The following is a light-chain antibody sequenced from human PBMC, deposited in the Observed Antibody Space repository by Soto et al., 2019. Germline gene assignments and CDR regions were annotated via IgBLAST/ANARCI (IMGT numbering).Light chain of an antibody. CDR2: AAS. CDR1: QGINSW. CDR3: QQANSFPWT. V-gene: IGKV1-12*01. J-gene: IGKJ1*01. Sequence: DIQMTQPPSSVSASVGDRVTMTCRASQGINSWLAWYQQKPGKAPKLLIYAASNLQSGVPSRFSGSGSGTDFTLTISSLRPEDFATYYCQQANSFPWTFGQGTKVDIK.